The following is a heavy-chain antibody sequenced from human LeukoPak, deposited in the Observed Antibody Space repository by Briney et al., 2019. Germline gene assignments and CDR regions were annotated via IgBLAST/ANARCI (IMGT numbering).Heavy chain of an antibody. D-gene: IGHD4-23*01. Sequence: PGGSLRLSCAASGFTVSSNYMSWVRQAPGKGLEWVSVIYSGGSTYYADSVKGRFTISRDNSKNTLYLQMNSLRAEDPAVYYCASDLRAHLGGNSDYYDGMDVWGQGTTVTVSS. CDR3: ASDLRAHLGGNSDYYDGMDV. CDR2: IYSGGST. CDR1: GFTVSSNY. V-gene: IGHV3-66*01. J-gene: IGHJ6*02.